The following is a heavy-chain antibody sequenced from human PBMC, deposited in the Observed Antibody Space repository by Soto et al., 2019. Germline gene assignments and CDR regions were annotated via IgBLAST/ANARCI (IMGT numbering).Heavy chain of an antibody. CDR3: ASYIAAAGPLGFDP. Sequence: QVQLVQSGAEVKKPGSSVKVSCKASGGTFSSYTISWVRQAPGQGLEWMGRIIPILGIANYAQKFQGRVTITADKSTSTAYMELSSLRSEDTAVYYCASYIAAAGPLGFDPWGQGTLVTVSS. CDR2: IIPILGIA. CDR1: GGTFSSYT. D-gene: IGHD6-13*01. V-gene: IGHV1-69*02. J-gene: IGHJ5*02.